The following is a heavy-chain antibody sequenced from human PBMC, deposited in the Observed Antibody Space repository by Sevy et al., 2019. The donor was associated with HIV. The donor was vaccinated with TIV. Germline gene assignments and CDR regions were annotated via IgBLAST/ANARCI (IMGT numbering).Heavy chain of an antibody. J-gene: IGHJ6*02. CDR3: VHSRMRGNGMDV. V-gene: IGHV2-5*02. CDR1: GFSLSTAGVG. CDR2: IYWDEDK. Sequence: SGPTLVKPTQTLTLTCTFSGFSLSTAGVGVGWIRQPPGKALECLALIYWDEDKRYRTSLRGRLTINKDTSKNQVVLTMTNMDPVDTATYYCVHSRMRGNGMDVWGQGTTVTVSS.